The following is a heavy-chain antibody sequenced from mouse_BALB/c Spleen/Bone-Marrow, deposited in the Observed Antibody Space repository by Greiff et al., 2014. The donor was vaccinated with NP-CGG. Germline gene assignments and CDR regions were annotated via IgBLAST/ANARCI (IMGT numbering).Heavy chain of an antibody. CDR3: ARHGDNYVFDY. CDR2: VSSGGSFT. J-gene: IGHJ2*01. Sequence: EVMLVESGGGLVSPGGSLKLSCAASGFTSSNYAMSWVRQTPEKRLEWVATVSSGGSFTYYPDSVKGRFTISRDSGKNTLYLQMSSLRSEDTAMYYCARHGDNYVFDYWGQGTTLTVSS. D-gene: IGHD1-3*01. CDR1: GFTSSNYA. V-gene: IGHV5-9-3*01.